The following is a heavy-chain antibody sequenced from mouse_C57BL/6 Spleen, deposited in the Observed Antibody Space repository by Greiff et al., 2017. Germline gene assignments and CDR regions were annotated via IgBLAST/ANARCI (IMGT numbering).Heavy chain of an antibody. V-gene: IGHV1-72*01. CDR2: IDPNSGGT. CDR1: GYTFTSYW. J-gene: IGHJ4*01. Sequence: QVQLKQPGAELVKPGASVKLSCKASGYTFTSYWMHWVKQRPGRGLEWIGRIDPNSGGTKYNEKFKSKATLTVDKPSSTAYMQLSSLTSEDSAVYYCARWIYYDYDGYAMDYWGQGTSVTVSS. D-gene: IGHD2-4*01. CDR3: ARWIYYDYDGYAMDY.